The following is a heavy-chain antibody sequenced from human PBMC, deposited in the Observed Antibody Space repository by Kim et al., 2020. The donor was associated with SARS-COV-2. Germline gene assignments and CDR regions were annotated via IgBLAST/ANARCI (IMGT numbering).Heavy chain of an antibody. V-gene: IGHV1-3*01. CDR3: ARRRWLVRGGEFDP. J-gene: IGHJ5*02. CDR1: GYTFTSYA. D-gene: IGHD6-19*01. Sequence: ASVKVSCKASGYTFTSYAMHWVRQAPGQRLEWMGWINAGNGNTKYSQKFQGRVTITRDTSASTAYMELSSLRSEDTAVYYCARRRWLVRGGEFDPWGQGTLVTVSS. CDR2: INAGNGNT.